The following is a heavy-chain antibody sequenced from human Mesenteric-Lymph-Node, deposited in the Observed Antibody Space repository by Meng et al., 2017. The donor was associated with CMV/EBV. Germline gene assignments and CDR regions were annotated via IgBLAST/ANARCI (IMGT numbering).Heavy chain of an antibody. CDR1: GFTFANYA. D-gene: IGHD2-2*02. J-gene: IGHJ6*02. Sequence: GGSLRLSCAASGFTFANYAMNWVRQAPGKGLEWVSVIYSGGSTTYYADSVKGRFTISRDNAKNTLYLQMNSLRAEDTAVYYCARDGGYCSSTSCYKYYYYGMDVWGQGTTVTVSS. V-gene: IGHV3-23*03. CDR2: IYSGGSTT. CDR3: ARDGGYCSSTSCYKYYYYGMDV.